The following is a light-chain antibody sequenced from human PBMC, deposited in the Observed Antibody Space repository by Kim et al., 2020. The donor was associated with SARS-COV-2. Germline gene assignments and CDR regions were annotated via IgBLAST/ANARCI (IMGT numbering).Light chain of an antibody. CDR3: QQSFTTPQSST. J-gene: IGKJ2*01. Sequence: SVGDRVAITCRARQGIATYLNLYQQKPGKATNLLIYAASSLQSGVPSRFSVSGSGTDFTLTITSLEPEDFATYYCQQSFTTPQSSTFGQGTKLEI. CDR1: QGIATY. CDR2: AAS. V-gene: IGKV1-39*01.